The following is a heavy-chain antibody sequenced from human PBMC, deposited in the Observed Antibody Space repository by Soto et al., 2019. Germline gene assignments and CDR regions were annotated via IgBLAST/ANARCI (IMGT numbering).Heavy chain of an antibody. CDR2: INHSGST. Sequence: QVQLQQWGAGLLKPSETLSLTCAVYGGSFSGYYWSWIRQPPGKGLEWIGEINHSGSTNYNPSLKSRVTISVDTSKNQFSLKLSSVTAADTAVYYCARASSVGRGASRWGQGTLVTVSS. V-gene: IGHV4-34*01. J-gene: IGHJ4*02. CDR3: ARASSVGRGASR. CDR1: GGSFSGYY. D-gene: IGHD1-26*01.